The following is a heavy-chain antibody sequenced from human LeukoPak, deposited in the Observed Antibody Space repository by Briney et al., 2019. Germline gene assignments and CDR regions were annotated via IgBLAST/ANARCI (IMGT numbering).Heavy chain of an antibody. CDR1: GFTVSNNY. J-gene: IGHJ4*02. V-gene: IGHV3-53*01. Sequence: PGGSLRLSCAASGFTVSNNYMSWVRQAPRKGVEWVSLIHRGGTTYYADSVKGRFTISRDNSKNTPYFQMNSLRAEDTAVYYCARVDGGQSIWGQGTLVTVSS. CDR2: IHRGGTT. CDR3: ARVDGGQSI. D-gene: IGHD6-6*01.